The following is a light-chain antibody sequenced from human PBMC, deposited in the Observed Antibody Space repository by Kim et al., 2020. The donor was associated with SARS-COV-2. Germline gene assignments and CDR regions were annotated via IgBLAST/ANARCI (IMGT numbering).Light chain of an antibody. Sequence: EIVLTQSPGTLSLSPGERATLSCRASQSVSSSYLAWYQQKPSQAPRLLIYGASSRATGIPDRFSGSGSGTDFTLTISRLEPEDFAVYYCQQYGSSPQTFGGGTKVDIK. CDR1: QSVSSSY. CDR3: QQYGSSPQT. V-gene: IGKV3-20*01. CDR2: GAS. J-gene: IGKJ4*01.